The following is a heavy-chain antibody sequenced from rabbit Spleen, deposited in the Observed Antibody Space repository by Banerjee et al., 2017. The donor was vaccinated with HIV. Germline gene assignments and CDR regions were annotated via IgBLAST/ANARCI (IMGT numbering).Heavy chain of an antibody. Sequence: QSLEESGGDLVKPGASLTLTCTASGFSFSFNDYICWVRQAPGKGLEWISCIAGSSSAFSYSATWAKGRFTCSKTSSTTVTLQMTSLTVADTATYFCARDTGSSFSSYGMDLWGQGTLVTVS. J-gene: IGHJ3*01. CDR3: ARDTGSSFSSYGMDL. V-gene: IGHV1S40*01. CDR1: GFSFSFNDY. D-gene: IGHD8-1*01. CDR2: IAGSSSAFS.